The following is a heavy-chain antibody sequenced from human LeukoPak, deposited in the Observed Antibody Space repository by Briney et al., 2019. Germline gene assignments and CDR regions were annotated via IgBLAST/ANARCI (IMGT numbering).Heavy chain of an antibody. CDR3: PRYTWNSVVDY. CDR1: GGSISSYY. CDR2: IYTSGST. D-gene: IGHD1-7*01. J-gene: IGHJ4*02. V-gene: IGHV4-4*07. Sequence: SETLSLTCTVSGGSISSYYWSWIRQPAGKGLEWIGRIYTSGSTNYNPSLKSRVTMSVDTSKNQFSLKLSPLTAADTAVYYCPRYTWNSVVDYWGQGTLVTVSS.